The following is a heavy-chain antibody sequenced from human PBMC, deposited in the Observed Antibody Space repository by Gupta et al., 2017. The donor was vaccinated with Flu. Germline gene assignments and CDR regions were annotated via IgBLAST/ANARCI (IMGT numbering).Heavy chain of an antibody. CDR3: ARDQSPQRGSYYYYHHGMDV. V-gene: IGHV1-69*01. Sequence: QVQLVQSGAEVKKSGSSVKVSCKASGGTFSNIAISWVRQAPGQGLEWMGGIIPMFGTANYAQKYQGRVTITADESTSTAYMELGSVTSEDTAVYFCARDQSPQRGSYYYYHHGMDVWGQGTTVTVSS. J-gene: IGHJ6*02. CDR2: IIPMFGTA. CDR1: GGTFSNIA.